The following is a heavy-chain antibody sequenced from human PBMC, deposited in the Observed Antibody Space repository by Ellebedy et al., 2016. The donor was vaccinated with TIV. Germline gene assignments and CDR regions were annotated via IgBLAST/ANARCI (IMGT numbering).Heavy chain of an antibody. V-gene: IGHV4-30-2*01. CDR2: IYHSGST. Sequence: SETLSLXXAVSGGSISSGGYSWSWIRQPPGKGLEWIGYIYHSGSTYYNPSLKSRVTISVDRSKNQFSLKLSSVTAADTAVYYCARADYGDRRGFDYWGQGTLVTVSS. CDR1: GGSISSGGYS. J-gene: IGHJ4*02. D-gene: IGHD4-17*01. CDR3: ARADYGDRRGFDY.